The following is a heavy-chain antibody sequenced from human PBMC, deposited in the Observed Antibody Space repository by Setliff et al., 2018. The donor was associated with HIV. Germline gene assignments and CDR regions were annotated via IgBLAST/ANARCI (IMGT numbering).Heavy chain of an antibody. D-gene: IGHD2-15*01. CDR2: ISTRSTST. Sequence: PGGSLRLSCAASGFSFSDSHMSWIRQAPGKGLECISYISTRSTSTNHADSVKGRFTISRDNSRTTMYLQMNSLRAEDTAVYYCAKRATATAPFDYWGQGTLVTVSS. CDR3: AKRATATAPFDY. V-gene: IGHV3-11*06. J-gene: IGHJ4*02. CDR1: GFSFSDSH.